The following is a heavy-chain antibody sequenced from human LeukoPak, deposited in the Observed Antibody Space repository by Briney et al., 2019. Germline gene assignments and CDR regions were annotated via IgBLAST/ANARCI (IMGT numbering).Heavy chain of an antibody. V-gene: IGHV4-61*02. CDR3: ARVGWEYSSSTRRLYYYYMDV. CDR2: IYTSGST. D-gene: IGHD6-6*01. CDR1: GGSISSGSYY. Sequence: SQTLSLTCTVSGGSISSGSYYWSWIRQPAGKGLEWIGRIYTSGSTNYNPSLKSRVTISVDTSKNQFSLKLSSVTAADTAVYYCARVGWEYSSSTRRLYYYYMDVWGKGTTVTVSS. J-gene: IGHJ6*03.